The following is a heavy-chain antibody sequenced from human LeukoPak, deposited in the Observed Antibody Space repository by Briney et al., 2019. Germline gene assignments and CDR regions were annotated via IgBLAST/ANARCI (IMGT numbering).Heavy chain of an antibody. CDR1: GGSISSYY. V-gene: IGHV4-59*01. J-gene: IGHJ4*02. CDR2: IYYSGST. CDR3: ARGTNHPYYDFWSGYYTGNYFDY. D-gene: IGHD3-3*01. Sequence: SETLSLTCTVSGGSISSYYWSWTRQPPGKGLEWIGYIYYSGSTNYNPSLKSRVTISVDTSKNQFSLKLSSVTAADTAVYYCARGTNHPYYDFWSGYYTGNYFDYWGQGTLVTVSS.